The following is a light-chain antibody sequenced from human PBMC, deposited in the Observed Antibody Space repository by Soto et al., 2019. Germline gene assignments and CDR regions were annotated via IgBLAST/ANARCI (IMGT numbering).Light chain of an antibody. CDR2: GAS. V-gene: IGKV3-15*01. J-gene: IGKJ3*01. CDR3: QHYGSSPFP. Sequence: EIGMTQSASALSVSTRERVTLSCRASQSVRSNLAWYQQKPGQAPRLLIYGASTRATGLPARFSGSGSGTDFTLTISRLEPEDFTVYYCQHYGSSPFPYGPVTKAAIK. CDR1: QSVRSN.